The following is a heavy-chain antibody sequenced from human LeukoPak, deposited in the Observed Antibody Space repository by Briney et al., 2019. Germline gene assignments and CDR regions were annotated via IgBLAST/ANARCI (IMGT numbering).Heavy chain of an antibody. CDR1: GFTVSSNY. D-gene: IGHD3-22*01. CDR3: CYDSSGYYSMRFDY. J-gene: IGHJ4*02. Sequence: GGSLRLSCAASGFTVSSNYMSWARQAPGKGLEWVSVIYSGGSTYYADSVKGRFTISRDNSKNTLYLRMNSLRAEDTAVYYCCYDSSGYYSMRFDYWGQGTLVTVSS. CDR2: IYSGGST. V-gene: IGHV3-53*01.